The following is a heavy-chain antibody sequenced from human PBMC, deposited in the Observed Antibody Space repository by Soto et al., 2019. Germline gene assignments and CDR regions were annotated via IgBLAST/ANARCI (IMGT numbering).Heavy chain of an antibody. CDR1: GGSVSSGSYY. Sequence: SETLSLTCTVSGGSVSSGSYYWSWIRQPPGKGLEWIGYIYYSGSTDYNPSLKSRVTISEDTSKSQFSLKVNSMTAADTAVYYCARYRREAVAGYTLDNWGQGSLVTVSS. J-gene: IGHJ4*02. V-gene: IGHV4-61*01. CDR2: IYYSGST. D-gene: IGHD6-13*01. CDR3: ARYRREAVAGYTLDN.